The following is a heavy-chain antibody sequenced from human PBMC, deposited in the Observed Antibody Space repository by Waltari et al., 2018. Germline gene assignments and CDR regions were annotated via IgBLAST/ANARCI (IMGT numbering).Heavy chain of an antibody. V-gene: IGHV3-21*01. CDR2: ISSSSSYI. Sequence: EVQLVESGGGLVKPGGSLRLSCAASGFTFSSYSMNWVRQAPGKGLEWVSAISSSSSYIYYADSVKGRFTISRDNAKNSLYLQMNSLRAEDTAVYYCARVMGATRAMDYWGQGTLVTVSS. CDR3: ARVMGATRAMDY. D-gene: IGHD1-26*01. CDR1: GFTFSSYS. J-gene: IGHJ4*02.